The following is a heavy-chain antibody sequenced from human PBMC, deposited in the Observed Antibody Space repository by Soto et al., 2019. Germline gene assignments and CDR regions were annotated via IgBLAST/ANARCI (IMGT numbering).Heavy chain of an antibody. CDR1: GGSISSSSYY. CDR3: ASYIYDYIWGSYRSGASFGY. J-gene: IGHJ4*02. CDR2: IYYSGST. D-gene: IGHD3-16*02. V-gene: IGHV4-39*01. Sequence: SETLSLTCTVSGGSISSSSYYWGWIRQPPGKGLEWIGSIYYSGSTYYNPSLKSRVTISVDTSKNQFSLKLSSVTAADTAVYYCASYIYDYIWGSYRSGASFGYWGQGTLVTVSS.